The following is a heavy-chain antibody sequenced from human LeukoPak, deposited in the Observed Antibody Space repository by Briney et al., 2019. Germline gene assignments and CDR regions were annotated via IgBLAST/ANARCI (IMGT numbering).Heavy chain of an antibody. CDR3: ARVGPYSSSLDY. Sequence: PGGSLRLSCAASGFTFSSYEMNWVRQAPGKGLQWVSYISSSVSTIYYADSVKGRFTISRDNAKNALFLQMNSLRAEDTAVYYCARVGPYSSSLDYWGQGTLVTVS. V-gene: IGHV3-48*03. CDR2: ISSSVSTI. J-gene: IGHJ4*02. D-gene: IGHD6-6*01. CDR1: GFTFSSYE.